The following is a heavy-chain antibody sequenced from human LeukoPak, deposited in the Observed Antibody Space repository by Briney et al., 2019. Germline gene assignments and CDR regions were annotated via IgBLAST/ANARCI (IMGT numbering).Heavy chain of an antibody. CDR2: IYYSGST. D-gene: IGHD6-19*01. V-gene: IGHV4-39*07. Sequence: SSETLSLTCTVSGGSISSSSYYWGWIRQPPGKGLEWIGSIYYSGSTYYNPSLKSRVTISVDTSKNQFSLKLSSVTAADTAVYYCARIVVAGTHHYYYYYMDVWGKGTTVTVSS. J-gene: IGHJ6*03. CDR3: ARIVVAGTHHYYYYYMDV. CDR1: GGSISSSSYY.